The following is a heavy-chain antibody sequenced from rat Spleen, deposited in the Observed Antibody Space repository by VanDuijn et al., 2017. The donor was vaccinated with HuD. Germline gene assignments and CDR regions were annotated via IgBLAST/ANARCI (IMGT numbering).Heavy chain of an antibody. Sequence: EVQLVESGGGLVQPGRSLKLSCAASGFTFSDYNMAWVRQAPKKGLEWVATISYDGSSTYYRDSVKGRFTISRDNAKSTLYLQMDSLRSEDTATYYCARVSLMDAWGQGASVTVSS. CDR2: ISYDGSST. CDR3: ARVSLMDA. V-gene: IGHV5-7*01. CDR1: GFTFSDYN. D-gene: IGHD3-8*01. J-gene: IGHJ4*01.